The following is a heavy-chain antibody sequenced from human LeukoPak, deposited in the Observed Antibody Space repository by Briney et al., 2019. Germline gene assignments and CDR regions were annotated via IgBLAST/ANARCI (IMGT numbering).Heavy chain of an antibody. J-gene: IGHJ3*02. CDR1: GDSVSSNSAA. D-gene: IGHD5-24*01. V-gene: IGHV6-1*01. Sequence: PSQTLSLTCAISGDSVSSNSAAWSWIRQSPSRGLEWLGRTYYRSKWYNDYAVSVKSRITINPDTSKNQFSLQLNSVTPEDTAVYYCARVEMATDDAFDIWGQGTMVTVSS. CDR2: TYYRSKWYN. CDR3: ARVEMATDDAFDI.